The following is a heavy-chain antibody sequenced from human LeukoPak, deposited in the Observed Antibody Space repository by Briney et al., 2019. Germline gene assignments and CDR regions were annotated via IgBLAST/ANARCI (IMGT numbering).Heavy chain of an antibody. CDR3: AKDTTEFSLDY. V-gene: IGHV3-11*01. CDR1: GFTFSDYY. J-gene: IGHJ4*02. D-gene: IGHD3-10*01. CDR2: ISSSGSSI. Sequence: GGSLRLSCAASGFTFSDYYMSWIRQAPGKGLEWVSYISSSGSSIYYADSVKGRFTISRDNAKNSLYLQMNSLTAEDTAVYYCAKDTTEFSLDYWGQGTLVTVSS.